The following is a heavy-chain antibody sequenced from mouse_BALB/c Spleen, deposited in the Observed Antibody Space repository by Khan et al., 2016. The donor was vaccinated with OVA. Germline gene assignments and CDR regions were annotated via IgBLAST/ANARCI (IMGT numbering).Heavy chain of an antibody. CDR1: GYTFPEYT. CDR3: ARDAGLY. V-gene: IGHV1-18*01. D-gene: IGHD3-3*01. J-gene: IGHJ4*01. Sequence: EVQLQQSGPELVKPGASVKISCRTSGYTFPEYTVHWVKQSLGKSLDWIGVINPKNGGTAYNQKFKGTATLTVDKSSSTAYMEFRSLTSEDSAIYYCARDAGLYWGQGTSVTVAS. CDR2: INPKNGGT.